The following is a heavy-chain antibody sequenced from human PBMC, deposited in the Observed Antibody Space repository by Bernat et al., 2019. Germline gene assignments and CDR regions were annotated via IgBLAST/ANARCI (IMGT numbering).Heavy chain of an antibody. D-gene: IGHD3-10*01. CDR2: IYYSGST. J-gene: IGHJ5*02. Sequence: QVQLQESGPGLVKPSETLSLTCTVSGGSISSYYWSWIRQPPGKGLEWIGYIYYSGSTNYNPSLKSRVTISVDTSKNQFSLKLSSVTAADTAVYYCARDRAMVRGTRDWFDPWGQGTLVTVS. CDR3: ARDRAMVRGTRDWFDP. V-gene: IGHV4-59*01. CDR1: GGSISSYY.